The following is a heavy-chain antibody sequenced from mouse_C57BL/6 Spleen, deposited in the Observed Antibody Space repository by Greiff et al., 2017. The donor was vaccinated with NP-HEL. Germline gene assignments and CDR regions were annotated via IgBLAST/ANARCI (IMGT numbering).Heavy chain of an antibody. D-gene: IGHD4-1*01. Sequence: EVMLVESGGGLVKPGGSLKLSCAASGFTFSDYGMHWVRQAPEKGLEWVAYISSGSSTIYYAGTVKGRFTISRDNAKNTLFLQMTSLRSEDTAMYYCARGLGRYYFDYWGQGTTLTVSS. CDR3: ARGLGRYYFDY. V-gene: IGHV5-17*01. CDR2: ISSGSSTI. J-gene: IGHJ2*01. CDR1: GFTFSDYG.